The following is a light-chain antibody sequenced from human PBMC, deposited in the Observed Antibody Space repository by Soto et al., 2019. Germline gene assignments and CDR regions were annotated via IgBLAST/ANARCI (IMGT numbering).Light chain of an antibody. CDR2: DAT. V-gene: IGKV1-5*01. CDR3: QQYSTDWM. CDR1: RSISSW. Sequence: DIQKTQSPSTLSASVGDSVTITCRASRSISSWLAWYQQKPGKATRLLIYDATNLDRGVPSRFSGSGSGTVFTLTISSLQPDDFATYYCQQYSTDWMFGQGTKVDIK. J-gene: IGKJ1*01.